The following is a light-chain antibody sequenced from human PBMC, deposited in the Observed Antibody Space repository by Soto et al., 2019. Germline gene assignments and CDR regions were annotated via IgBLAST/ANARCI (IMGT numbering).Light chain of an antibody. V-gene: IGKV1-5*03. Sequence: IKMTQSPATLSGSEGDRVTITCRASQTISSWLAWYQQKPGKAPKLLVYKASTLKSGVPSRFSGSGSGTEFTLTISSLQPDDFATYYCQQYNSYPWAFGQGTKV. CDR1: QTISSW. CDR2: KAS. CDR3: QQYNSYPWA. J-gene: IGKJ1*01.